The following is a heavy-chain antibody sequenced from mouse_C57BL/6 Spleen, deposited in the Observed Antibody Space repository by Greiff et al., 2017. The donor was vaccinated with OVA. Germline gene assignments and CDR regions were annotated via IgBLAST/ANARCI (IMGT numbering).Heavy chain of an antibody. J-gene: IGHJ1*03. Sequence: EVQLQQSGAELVRPGASVKLSCTASGFNIKDYYMHWVKQRPEQGLEWIGRIDPEDGDTEYAPKFQGKATMTADTSSNTAYLQLSSLTSEDTAVYYCTTKTTVVEGWYFDVWGTGTTVTVSS. CDR3: TTKTTVVEGWYFDV. D-gene: IGHD1-1*01. V-gene: IGHV14-1*01. CDR2: IDPEDGDT. CDR1: GFNIKDYY.